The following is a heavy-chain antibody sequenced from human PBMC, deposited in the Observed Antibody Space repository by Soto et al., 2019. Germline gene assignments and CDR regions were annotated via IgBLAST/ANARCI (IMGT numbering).Heavy chain of an antibody. CDR3: AITGYCSGGSCLDPNFDY. Sequence: SETLSLTCTVSGGSISSYYWSWIRQPPGKGLEWIGYIYYSGSTNYNPPLKSRVTISVDTSKNQFSLKLSSVTAADTAVYYCAITGYCSGGSCLDPNFDYWGQGTLVTVSS. V-gene: IGHV4-59*08. CDR1: GGSISSYY. D-gene: IGHD2-15*01. J-gene: IGHJ4*02. CDR2: IYYSGST.